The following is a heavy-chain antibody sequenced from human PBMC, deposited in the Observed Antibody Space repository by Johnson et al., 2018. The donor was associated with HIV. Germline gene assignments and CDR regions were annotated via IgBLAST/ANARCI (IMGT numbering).Heavy chain of an antibody. D-gene: IGHD1-26*01. CDR1: GFTFDDYG. CDR3: ARDIGGSYSSDAFDI. V-gene: IGHV3-20*04. Sequence: VQLVESGGGVVRPGGSLRVSCEASGFTFDDYGMSWVRQAPGKGLEWVSGINWNGGSTGYADSVKGRFTISRDNAKNSLYLQMNSLRAEDTALYYCARDIGGSYSSDAFDIWGQGTMVTVSS. CDR2: INWNGGST. J-gene: IGHJ3*02.